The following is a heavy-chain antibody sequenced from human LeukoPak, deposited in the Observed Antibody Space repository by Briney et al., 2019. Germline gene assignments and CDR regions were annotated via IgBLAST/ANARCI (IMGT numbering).Heavy chain of an antibody. CDR2: ISGSGGST. J-gene: IGHJ4*02. V-gene: IGHV3-23*01. CDR1: GFTFSSSA. D-gene: IGHD3-16*02. Sequence: GGSLRLSCAASGFTFSSSAMSWVRQAPGKGLEWVSSISGSGGSTYYADSVKGRFTISRDNSKNTLYLQMNSLRAEDTAVYYCARRANWVWGSYRYVGDFDYWCQGTLVTVSS. CDR3: ARRANWVWGSYRYVGDFDY.